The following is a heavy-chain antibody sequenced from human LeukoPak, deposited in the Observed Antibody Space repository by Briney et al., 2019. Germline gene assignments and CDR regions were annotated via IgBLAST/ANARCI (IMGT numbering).Heavy chain of an antibody. CDR3: ARDLFSYYDSSGYYYFGY. Sequence: GASVKVSCKASGYTFTGYYMHWVRQAPGQGLEWMGWINPNSGGTNYAQKFQGRVTMTRDTSISTAYMELSRLRSDDTAVYYCARDLFSYYDSSGYYYFGYWGQGTLVTVSS. D-gene: IGHD3-22*01. V-gene: IGHV1-2*02. J-gene: IGHJ4*02. CDR1: GYTFTGYY. CDR2: INPNSGGT.